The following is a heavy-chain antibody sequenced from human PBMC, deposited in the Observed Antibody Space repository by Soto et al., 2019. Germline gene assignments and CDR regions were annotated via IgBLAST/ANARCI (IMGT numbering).Heavy chain of an antibody. CDR1: GFTFSSYA. CDR2: ISYDGSNI. Sequence: GGSLRLSWVASGFTFSSYAMHWVRQAPGKGLEWVADISYDGSNIYYADSVKGRFTISRDNSKNTLYLQMNSLRAEDTAVYYCGGYYYYYYMDVWGKGTTVTVSS. CDR3: GGYYYYYYMDV. D-gene: IGHD1-26*01. J-gene: IGHJ6*03. V-gene: IGHV3-30-3*01.